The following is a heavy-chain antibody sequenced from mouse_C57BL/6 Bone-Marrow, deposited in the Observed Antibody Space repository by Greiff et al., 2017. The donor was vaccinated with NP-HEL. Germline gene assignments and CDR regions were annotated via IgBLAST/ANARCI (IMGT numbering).Heavy chain of an antibody. Sequence: QVQLQQPGAELVKPGASVKLSCKASGYTFTSYWMHWVKQRPGQGLEWIGMIHPNSGSTNYNEKFKSKATLTVDNSSSTAYMQLSSLTSEDSAVYYCARDYDGGAYAMDYWGQGTSVTVSS. CDR3: ARDYDGGAYAMDY. D-gene: IGHD2-4*01. J-gene: IGHJ4*01. CDR1: GYTFTSYW. CDR2: IHPNSGST. V-gene: IGHV1-64*01.